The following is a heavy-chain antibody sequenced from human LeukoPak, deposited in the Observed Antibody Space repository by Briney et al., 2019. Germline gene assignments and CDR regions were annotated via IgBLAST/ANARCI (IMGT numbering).Heavy chain of an antibody. Sequence: ASVKVSCKASGDTFSSYAISWVRQAPGQGLEWMGGIIPIFGTANYAQKFQGRVTITTDESTSTAYVELSSLRSEDTAVYYCARRSTGTTSFDYWGQGTLVTVSS. CDR1: GDTFSSYA. CDR2: IIPIFGTA. CDR3: ARRSTGTTSFDY. J-gene: IGHJ4*02. V-gene: IGHV1-69*05. D-gene: IGHD1-7*01.